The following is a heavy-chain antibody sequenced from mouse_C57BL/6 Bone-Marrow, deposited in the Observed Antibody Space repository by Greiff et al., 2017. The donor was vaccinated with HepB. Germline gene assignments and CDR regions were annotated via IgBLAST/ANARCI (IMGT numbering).Heavy chain of an antibody. CDR3: ARDYGSSYHYYAMDY. CDR2: IYPGDGDT. Sequence: VKLMESGPELVKPGASVKISCKASGYAFSSSWMNWVKQRPGKGLEWIGRIYPGDGDTNYNGKFKGKATLTADKSSSTAYMQLSSLTSEDSAVYFCARDYGSSYHYYAMDYWGQGTSVTVSS. D-gene: IGHD1-1*01. CDR1: GYAFSSSW. J-gene: IGHJ4*01. V-gene: IGHV1-82*01.